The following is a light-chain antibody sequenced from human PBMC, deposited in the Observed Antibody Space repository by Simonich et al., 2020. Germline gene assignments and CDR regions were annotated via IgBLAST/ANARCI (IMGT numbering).Light chain of an antibody. CDR3: QQYYSTPRT. CDR1: PSVLYSSNNKNY. CDR2: WAS. V-gene: IGKV4-1*01. J-gene: IGKJ2*02. Sequence: DIVMTQSPDSLAVSLGERATINCKSSPSVLYSSNNKNYLAWSQQKPGQPPKLLIYWASTRESGVPDRFSGSGSGTDFTLTISSLQAEDVAVYYCQQYYSTPRTFGQGTKLEIK.